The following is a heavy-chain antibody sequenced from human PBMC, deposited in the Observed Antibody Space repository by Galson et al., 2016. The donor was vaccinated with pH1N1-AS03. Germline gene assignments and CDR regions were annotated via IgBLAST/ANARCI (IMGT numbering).Heavy chain of an antibody. Sequence: SLRLSCAASGFTFSRSWMSWVRQAPGKELEWVANINRDGSQKNYVDSVKGRFTISRDNAKSSLNLQMNSLSAEDTAIYYCAKDSSSNEQGYWGPGTLVTVSS. CDR3: AKDSSSNEQGY. D-gene: IGHD6-6*01. CDR2: INRDGSQK. J-gene: IGHJ4*02. CDR1: GFTFSRSW. V-gene: IGHV3-7*01.